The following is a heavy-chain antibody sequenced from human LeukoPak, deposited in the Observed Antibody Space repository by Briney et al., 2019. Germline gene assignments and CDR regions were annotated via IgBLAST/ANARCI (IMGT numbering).Heavy chain of an antibody. J-gene: IGHJ4*02. Sequence: SETLSLTCTVSGGSISSYYWSWIRQPPGRGLEWIGYIYYSGSTNYSPSLKSRVTISVDTSKNQFSLKLSSVTAADTAVYYCARHKLGIYDYWGQGTLVTVSS. CDR3: ARHKLGIYDY. D-gene: IGHD7-27*01. V-gene: IGHV4-59*01. CDR2: IYYSGST. CDR1: GGSISSYY.